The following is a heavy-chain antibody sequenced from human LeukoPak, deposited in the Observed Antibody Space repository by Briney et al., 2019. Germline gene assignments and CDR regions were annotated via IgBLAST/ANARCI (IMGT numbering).Heavy chain of an antibody. CDR3: AREISVVQGAIDLDY. D-gene: IGHD3-10*01. J-gene: IGHJ4*02. CDR1: GYSFTGYY. Sequence: ASVKVSCKASGYSFTGYYIHWVRQAPGQGLEWMGWIRPNSGGTNYAQKFQGRVTMTRDTSISTAYMELSGLRSDDTALYFCAREISVVQGAIDLDYWGQGTLVTVSS. V-gene: IGHV1-2*02. CDR2: IRPNSGGT.